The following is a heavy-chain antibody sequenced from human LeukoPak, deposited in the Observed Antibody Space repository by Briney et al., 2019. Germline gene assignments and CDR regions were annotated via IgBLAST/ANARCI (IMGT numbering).Heavy chain of an antibody. D-gene: IGHD2-15*01. CDR2: ISYDGNYK. J-gene: IGHJ5*02. V-gene: IGHV3-30-3*01. CDR3: ARDPLTDCSGGSCYSEGFDP. Sequence: AGRSLRLSCAASGFTFSDYAMHWVRQAPGKGLEWVAVISYDGNYKYSADSMKGRFTVSRDNSKNMLYLQINSLRPEDTAVYYCARDPLTDCSGGSCYSEGFDPWGQGTLVTVSS. CDR1: GFTFSDYA.